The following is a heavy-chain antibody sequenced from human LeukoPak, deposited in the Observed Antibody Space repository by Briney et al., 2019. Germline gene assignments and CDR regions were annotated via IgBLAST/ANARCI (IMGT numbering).Heavy chain of an antibody. V-gene: IGHV4-39*02. CDR1: GGSISSSSYY. CDR3: ARRGRSFDAFDT. Sequence: SETLSLTCTVSGGSISSSSYYWGWIRQPPGKGLEWIVSIYYSGSTYYNPSLTTRVTISVDTSKNHFSLKLSSVPAADTAVYYCARRGRSFDAFDTWGQGTMVTVSS. CDR2: IYYSGST. J-gene: IGHJ3*02. D-gene: IGHD6-13*01.